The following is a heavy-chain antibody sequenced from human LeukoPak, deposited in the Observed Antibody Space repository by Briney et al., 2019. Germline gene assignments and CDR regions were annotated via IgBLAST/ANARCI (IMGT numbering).Heavy chain of an antibody. CDR1: TASISSGGYY. Sequence: SETLSLTCTVSTASISSGGYYWSWIRQHPGTGLEWIGYIYYSGSTYYNPSLKSRVTISLDTSKNQFSLKLSSVTAADTAVYYCACLPQYDFWCGPHYGMDVWGQGTTVTVSS. CDR3: ACLPQYDFWCGPHYGMDV. J-gene: IGHJ6*02. CDR2: IYYSGST. V-gene: IGHV4-31*03. D-gene: IGHD3-3*01.